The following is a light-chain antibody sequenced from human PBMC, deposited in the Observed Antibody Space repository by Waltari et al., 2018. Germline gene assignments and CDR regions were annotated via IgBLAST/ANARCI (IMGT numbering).Light chain of an antibody. CDR1: QNVGRS. CDR2: DTS. CDR3: QHNVRLPVT. V-gene: IGKV3-20*01. J-gene: IGKJ1*01. Sequence: IVLTQSPGTVSLSPGESPHLHCRGSQNVGRSLVWYQQKPGQAPRLLIYDTSTRATGIPDRFSGSGSGTDFSLSIARLEPEDFAVYYCQHNVRLPVTFGQGTKVEI.